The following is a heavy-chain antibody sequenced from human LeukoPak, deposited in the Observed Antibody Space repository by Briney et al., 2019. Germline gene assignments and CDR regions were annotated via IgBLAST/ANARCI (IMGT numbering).Heavy chain of an antibody. Sequence: PGGSLRLSCAASGFTLSSYWMHWVRQAPGKGLVWVSRINSAGTSTTYADSVKGRFTISRDNAKSTLYLQMNSLRAEDTAVYYCMTGYCTNGVCYNFDYWGQGTLVTVSS. CDR1: GFTLSSYW. CDR2: INSAGTST. J-gene: IGHJ4*02. D-gene: IGHD2-8*01. V-gene: IGHV3-74*01. CDR3: MTGYCTNGVCYNFDY.